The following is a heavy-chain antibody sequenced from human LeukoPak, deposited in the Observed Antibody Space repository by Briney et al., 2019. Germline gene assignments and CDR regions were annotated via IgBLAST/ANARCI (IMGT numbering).Heavy chain of an antibody. CDR2: IYIGGST. D-gene: IGHD6-19*01. J-gene: IGHJ4*02. Sequence: PGGSLRLSCAASGFTVSNSYMTWVRQAQGKGLEWVSTIYIGGSTYYADSVKGRFTISRDTSKTTFYLQMNSRRAEDTAVYYCARDRAVPGRGYYFDCWGQGTLVTVSS. CDR1: GFTVSNSY. CDR3: ARDRAVPGRGYYFDC. V-gene: IGHV3-53*01.